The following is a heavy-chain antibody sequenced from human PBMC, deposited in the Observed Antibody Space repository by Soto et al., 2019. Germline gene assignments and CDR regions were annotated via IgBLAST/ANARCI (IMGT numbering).Heavy chain of an antibody. J-gene: IGHJ5*02. CDR3: AREVESGAARPRWFYP. CDR2: ISSSSSYI. Sequence: EVQLVESGGGLVKPGGSLRLSCAASGFTFSSYSMNWVRQAPGKGLEWVSSISSSSSYIYYADSVKGRFTISRDNAKNSLYLQMNSLRAEDTAVYYCAREVESGAARPRWFYPWVQGTLVTVS. V-gene: IGHV3-21*01. D-gene: IGHD6-6*01. CDR1: GFTFSSYS.